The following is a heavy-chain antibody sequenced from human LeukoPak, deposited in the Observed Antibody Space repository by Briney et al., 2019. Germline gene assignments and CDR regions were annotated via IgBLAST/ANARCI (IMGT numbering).Heavy chain of an antibody. CDR1: GYTFTSYY. CDR3: ARGRPPYSSPPNWFDP. Sequence: ASVKVSCKASGYTFTSYYMHWVRQAPGQGLEWMGIINPSGGSTSYAQQFQGRVTMTRDTSTSTVYMELSSLRSEDTAVYYCARGRPPYSSPPNWFDPWGQGPLVPVSS. V-gene: IGHV1-46*01. J-gene: IGHJ5*02. CDR2: INPSGGST. D-gene: IGHD6-13*01.